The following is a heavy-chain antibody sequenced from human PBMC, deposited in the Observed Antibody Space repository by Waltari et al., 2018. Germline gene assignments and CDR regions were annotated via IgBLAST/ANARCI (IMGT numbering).Heavy chain of an antibody. CDR3: AREGFLEWYHRYFDL. J-gene: IGHJ2*01. CDR2: IYTSGST. V-gene: IGHV4-4*07. CDR1: GGSISSSY. D-gene: IGHD3-3*01. Sequence: QVQLQESGPGLVKPSETLSLTCTVSGGSISSSYWSGIRQPAGKGLEWIGRIYTSGSTNYNPSLKSRVTMSVDTSKNQFSLKLSSVTAADTAVYYCAREGFLEWYHRYFDLWGRGTLVTVSS.